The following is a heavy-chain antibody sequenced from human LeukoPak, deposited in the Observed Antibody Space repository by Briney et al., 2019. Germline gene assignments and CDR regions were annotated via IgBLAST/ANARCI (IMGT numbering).Heavy chain of an antibody. V-gene: IGHV4-30-4*01. J-gene: IGHJ4*02. CDR3: ARGPGAFVDTAMVSLDY. CDR2: IYYSGST. D-gene: IGHD5-18*01. Sequence: SETLSLTCTVSGGSISSGDYYWSWIRQPPGKGLEWIGYIYYSGSTYYNPSLKSRVTISVDTSKNQFSLKLSSVTAADTAVYYCARGPGAFVDTAMVSLDYWGQGTLVTVSS. CDR1: GGSISSGDYY.